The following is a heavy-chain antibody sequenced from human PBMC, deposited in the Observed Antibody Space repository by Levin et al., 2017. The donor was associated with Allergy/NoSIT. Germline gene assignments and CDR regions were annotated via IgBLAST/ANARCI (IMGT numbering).Heavy chain of an antibody. V-gene: IGHV5-51*01. CDR2: IYPGDSHT. J-gene: IGHJ4*02. CDR1: GYNFIAYW. CDR3: TRRPAGRAITHFDY. Sequence: GESLKISCKVSGYNFIAYWIGWVRQTPGRGLEYMGLIYPGDSHTRYSPSFQGQVTISADKSISTAYLQWSSLNASDTAMYYCTRRPAGRAITHFDYWGQGTLVTVSS. D-gene: IGHD3-10*01.